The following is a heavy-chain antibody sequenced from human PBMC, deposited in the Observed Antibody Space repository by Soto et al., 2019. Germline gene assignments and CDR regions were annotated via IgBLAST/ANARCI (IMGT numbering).Heavy chain of an antibody. CDR3: ARVGIVIVATHAFDI. J-gene: IGHJ3*02. CDR2: IYYSGST. V-gene: IGHV4-31*03. D-gene: IGHD5-12*01. CDR1: GGSISSGGYY. Sequence: SETLSLTCTVSGGSISSGGYYWSWILHHPGKGLEWIGYIYYSGSTYYNPSLKSRVTISVDTSKNQFSLRLSSVTAADTAVYYCARVGIVIVATHAFDIWGQGTMVTVSS.